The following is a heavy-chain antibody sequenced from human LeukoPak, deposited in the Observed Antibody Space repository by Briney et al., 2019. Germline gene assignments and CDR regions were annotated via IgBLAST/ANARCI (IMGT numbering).Heavy chain of an antibody. Sequence: GGSLRLSCAASGFTFSDYYMSWIRQAPGKGLEWVSYISSSSSYTNYADSVKGRFTISRDNAKNPLYLQMNSLRAEDTAVYYCARVTTTVIDYWGQGTLVTVSS. CDR1: GFTFSDYY. CDR2: ISSSSSYT. J-gene: IGHJ4*02. CDR3: ARVTTTVIDY. D-gene: IGHD4-17*01. V-gene: IGHV3-11*06.